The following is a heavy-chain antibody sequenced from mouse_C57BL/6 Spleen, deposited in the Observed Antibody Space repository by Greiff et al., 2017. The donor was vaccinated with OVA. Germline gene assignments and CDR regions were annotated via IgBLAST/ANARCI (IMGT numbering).Heavy chain of an antibody. Sequence: VQLQESGPELVKPGASVKISCKASGYAFSSSWMNWVKQRPGKGLEWIGRIYPGDGDTNYNGKFKGKATLTADKSSSTAYMQLSSLTSEDSAVYFCAIYGSPYYYAMDYWGQGTSVTVSS. J-gene: IGHJ4*01. CDR2: IYPGDGDT. D-gene: IGHD1-1*01. CDR3: AIYGSPYYYAMDY. CDR1: GYAFSSSW. V-gene: IGHV1-82*01.